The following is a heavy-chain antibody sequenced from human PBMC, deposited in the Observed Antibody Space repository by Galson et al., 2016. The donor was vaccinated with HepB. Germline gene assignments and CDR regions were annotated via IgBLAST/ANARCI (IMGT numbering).Heavy chain of an antibody. V-gene: IGHV4-34*01. CDR3: ARIGGDGWYVKGWFDP. D-gene: IGHD6-19*01. CDR2: INLGGNT. J-gene: IGHJ5*02. CDR1: GESSSGYF. Sequence: SETLSLTCAVYGESSSGYFWSWIRQTPGKGLEWIGEINLGGNTNYNPSLTSRLTISVDTSKNQFSLKLSSVTAADTAVYYCARIGGDGWYVKGWFDPWGQGTLVTVSS.